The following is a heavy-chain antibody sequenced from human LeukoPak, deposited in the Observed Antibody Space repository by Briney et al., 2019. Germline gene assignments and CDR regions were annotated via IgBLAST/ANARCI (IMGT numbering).Heavy chain of an antibody. J-gene: IGHJ4*02. Sequence: KPPETLSLTCSVSGVSITSYYWSWIRQPPRKGLEWIGYIYYSGSTNYNPSLKSRVTISVDTSRNQFSLKLSSVTAADTAVYYCARGKSKFDYWGQGTLVTVSS. CDR2: IYYSGST. CDR1: GVSITSYY. CDR3: ARGKSKFDY. V-gene: IGHV4-59*08.